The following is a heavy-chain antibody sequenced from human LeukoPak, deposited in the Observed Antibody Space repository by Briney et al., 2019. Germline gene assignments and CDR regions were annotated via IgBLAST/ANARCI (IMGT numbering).Heavy chain of an antibody. CDR3: ARESIKGHYYYYMDV. Sequence: GGSLRLSCAASGFTFSDYYMSWVRQAPGKGLEWVSGINWNGGSTGYADSVKGRFTISRDNAKNSLYLQMNSLRAEDTALYYCARESIKGHYYYYMDVWGKGTTVTVSS. D-gene: IGHD3-10*01. V-gene: IGHV3-20*04. CDR1: GFTFSDYY. J-gene: IGHJ6*03. CDR2: INWNGGST.